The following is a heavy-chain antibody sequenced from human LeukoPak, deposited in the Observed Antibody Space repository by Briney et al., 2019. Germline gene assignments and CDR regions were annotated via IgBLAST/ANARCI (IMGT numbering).Heavy chain of an antibody. CDR2: ISDIGSQK. D-gene: IGHD6-19*01. CDR1: GFTFSGYG. Sequence: GRSLRLSCPASGFTFSGYGMHWVRQAPGKGLEWLAVISDIGSQKSYADSVKGRFTISRDNSKNTLFLQMNSLRPEDTAVYYCAKEYDSGWTSFDYWGQGTLVTVSS. V-gene: IGHV3-30*18. CDR3: AKEYDSGWTSFDY. J-gene: IGHJ4*02.